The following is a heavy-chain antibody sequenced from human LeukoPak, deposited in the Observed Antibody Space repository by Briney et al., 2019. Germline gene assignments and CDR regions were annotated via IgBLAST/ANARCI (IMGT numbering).Heavy chain of an antibody. J-gene: IGHJ4*02. V-gene: IGHV4-39*01. D-gene: IGHD4-23*01. CDR3: ARLIPYGGADY. CDR2: VYYSGTT. CDR1: GGSISGSSYY. Sequence: SETLSLICTVSGGSISGSSYYWGWIRQPPGKGLGWIGNVYYSGTTYYSPSLKSRVTISVDTSKNQFSLKLSSVTAADTAVYYCARLIPYGGADYWGQGTLVTVSS.